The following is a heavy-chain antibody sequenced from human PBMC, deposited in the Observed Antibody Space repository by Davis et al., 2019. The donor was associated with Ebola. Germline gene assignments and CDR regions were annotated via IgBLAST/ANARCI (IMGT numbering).Heavy chain of an antibody. V-gene: IGHV4-34*01. CDR3: AIGSRRLRGMDV. D-gene: IGHD2/OR15-2a*01. CDR2: INHSGST. J-gene: IGHJ6*02. Sequence: SETLSLTCAVYGGSFSGYYWSWIRQPPGKGLEWIGEINHSGSTNYNPSLESRVTISVDTSKNQFSLKLSSVTAADTAVYYCAIGSRRLRGMDVWGQGTTVTVSS. CDR1: GGSFSGYY.